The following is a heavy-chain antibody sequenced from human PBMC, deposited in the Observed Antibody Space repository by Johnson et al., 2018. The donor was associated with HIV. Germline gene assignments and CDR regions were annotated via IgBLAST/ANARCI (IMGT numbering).Heavy chain of an antibody. V-gene: IGHV3-30*02. J-gene: IGHJ3*02. CDR1: GFTFSSYG. CDR2: IRYDGSNK. D-gene: IGHD3-22*01. Sequence: QVQLVESGGGVVQPGGSLRLSCAASGFTFSSYGMHWVRQAPGKGLEWVAFIRYDGSNKYYVDSVKGRFTISRDNAKNSLYLQMNSLRAEDTAVYYCARDGPYYLSPRDAFEIWGQGTMVTVSS. CDR3: ARDGPYYLSPRDAFEI.